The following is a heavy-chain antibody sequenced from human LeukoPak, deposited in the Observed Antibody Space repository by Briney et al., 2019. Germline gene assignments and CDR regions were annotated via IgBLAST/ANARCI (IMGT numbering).Heavy chain of an antibody. CDR2: ISGSGGST. J-gene: IGHJ4*02. CDR1: GFTFSSYA. CDR3: ARRDGYNPFHY. D-gene: IGHD5-24*01. V-gene: IGHV3-23*01. Sequence: GGSLRLSCAAAGFTFSSYAMSWVRQAPGQGLEWVSAISGSGGSTYYADSVKGRFTISRDNSKNTLYLQMNSLRAEDTAVYYCARRDGYNPFHYWGQGTLVTVSS.